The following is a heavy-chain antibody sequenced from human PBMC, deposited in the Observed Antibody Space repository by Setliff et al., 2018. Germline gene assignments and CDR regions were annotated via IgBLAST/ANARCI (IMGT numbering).Heavy chain of an antibody. D-gene: IGHD3-16*01. CDR3: AGDPPGPHLVYTY. CDR1: GFFFRSYE. V-gene: IGHV3-48*03. Sequence: GGSLRLSCAASGFFFRSYEMNWVRQIPGKGLEWVSYINSGGTKIYYADSVEGRFTISRDNGKNSLFLQMNSVRAEDTAVYYCAGDPPGPHLVYTYWGQGAQVTVSS. J-gene: IGHJ4*02. CDR2: INSGGTKI.